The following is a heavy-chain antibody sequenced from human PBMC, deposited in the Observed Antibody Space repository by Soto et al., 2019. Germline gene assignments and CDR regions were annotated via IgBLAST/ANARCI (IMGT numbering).Heavy chain of an antibody. J-gene: IGHJ4*02. CDR1: GFSLSTSEMG. CDR2: IYGDDDT. CDR3: AHRPGRGLVIPAPYFHF. D-gene: IGHD2-15*01. Sequence: QITLKQSGPALVKPTQTLTLTCTLSGFSLSTSEMGVGWIRQPPGTALEWLGIIYGDDDTRNRPSLKSRLTITRDTSKNQVVLTLTDMDPADTATYCCAHRPGRGLVIPAPYFHFWGQGVPVTVSS. V-gene: IGHV2-5*02.